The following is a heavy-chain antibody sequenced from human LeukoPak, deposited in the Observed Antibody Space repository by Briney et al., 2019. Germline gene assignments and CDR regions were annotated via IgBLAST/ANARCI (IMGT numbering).Heavy chain of an antibody. D-gene: IGHD6-6*01. CDR1: GFTFSSYW. CDR3: ARGSGIEYSSSSGFDY. V-gene: IGHV3-7*01. J-gene: IGHJ4*02. CDR2: IKQDGSEK. Sequence: GGSLRLSCAASGFTFSSYWMSWVRQAPGKGLEWVANIKQDGSEKYYADSVKGRFTISRDNAKNSLYLQMNSLRAEDTAVYYCARGSGIEYSSSSGFDYWGQGTLVTVSS.